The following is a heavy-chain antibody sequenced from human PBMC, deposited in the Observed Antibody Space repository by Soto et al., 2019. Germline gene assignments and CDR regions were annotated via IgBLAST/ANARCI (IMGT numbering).Heavy chain of an antibody. Sequence: GGSLRLSCSASGFTFSRYAMHWVRQAPGKGLEYVSAISSNGGSTYYADSVKGRFTISRDNSKNMVYFQMSSLRAEDTAVYYCAPYPAVAGDQPFDSWGQGTLVTAPQ. CDR3: APYPAVAGDQPFDS. V-gene: IGHV3-64D*06. D-gene: IGHD6-19*01. J-gene: IGHJ4*02. CDR2: ISSNGGST. CDR1: GFTFSRYA.